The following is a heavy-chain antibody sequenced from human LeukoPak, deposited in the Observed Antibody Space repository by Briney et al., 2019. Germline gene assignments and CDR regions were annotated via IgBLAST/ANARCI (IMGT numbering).Heavy chain of an antibody. CDR1: AFTFSSYW. CDR3: ARDRYSSAWYEE. V-gene: IGHV3-74*01. CDR2: INSGGSST. J-gene: IGHJ4*02. Sequence: PGGSLRLSCTASAFTFSSYWMHWVRQAPGKGLVWVSHINSGGSSTSYAASVKGRVTISRDNAKNTLYLQMNSLRAEDTAVYYCARDRYSSAWYEEWGQGTLVTVSS. D-gene: IGHD6-19*01.